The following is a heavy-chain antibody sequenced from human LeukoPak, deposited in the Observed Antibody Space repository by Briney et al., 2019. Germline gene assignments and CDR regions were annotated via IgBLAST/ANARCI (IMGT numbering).Heavy chain of an antibody. J-gene: IGHJ4*02. CDR3: ARETDGYPNYFDY. V-gene: IGHV4-39*07. CDR1: GGSISTSNYY. CDR2: IFYSGST. Sequence: SATLSLTCTVSGGSISTSNYYWGWIRQPPGKGLEWIGNIFYSGSTYYSPSLKSRVTISVDTSKNQFSLKLSSVTAADTAVYYCARETDGYPNYFDYWGQGTLVTVSS. D-gene: IGHD5-24*01.